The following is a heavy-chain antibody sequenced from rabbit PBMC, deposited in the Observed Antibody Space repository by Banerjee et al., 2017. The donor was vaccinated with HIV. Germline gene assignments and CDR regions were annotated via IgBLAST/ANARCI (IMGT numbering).Heavy chain of an antibody. CDR1: GFDFSSYG. V-gene: IGHV1S21*01. D-gene: IGHD4-1*01. CDR3: VRHNSGLRL. J-gene: IGHJ3*01. Sequence: ESGGGLVQPGGSLKLSCKASGFDFSSYGVSWVRQAPGKGLEWIGYITYGGSTFYASWAKGRFTISRTSTTVDLKMTSLTAADTATYFCVRHNSGLRLWGQGTLVTVS. CDR2: ITYGGST.